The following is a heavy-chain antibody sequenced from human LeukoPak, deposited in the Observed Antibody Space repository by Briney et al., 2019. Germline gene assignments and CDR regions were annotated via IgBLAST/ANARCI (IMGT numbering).Heavy chain of an antibody. V-gene: IGHV3-33*06. D-gene: IGHD3-22*01. CDR3: AKERGGYRVTMLSDI. CDR1: GFTFSSYG. CDR2: IWYDGSNK. J-gene: IGHJ3*02. Sequence: PGGSLRLSCAAFGFTFSSYGMHWVRQAPGKGLEWVAVIWYDGSNKYYADSVKGRFTISRDNSKNTLYLQMNSLRAEDTAVYYCAKERGGYRVTMLSDIWGQGTMVTVSS.